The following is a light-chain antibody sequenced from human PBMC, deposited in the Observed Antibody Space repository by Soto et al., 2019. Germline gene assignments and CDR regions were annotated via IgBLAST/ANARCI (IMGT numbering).Light chain of an antibody. J-gene: IGKJ2*01. CDR2: DAS. CDR1: QSVSSY. Sequence: EIVMTQSPATLSVSPGERATLSCRASQSVSSYLAWYQQKPGLPPRLLIYDASTSATGIPDRFSGSGSGTDFTLTSSSLQSADFAVYYCQQYSNSPSLYTFGRGTKLEIK. CDR3: QQYSNSPSLYT. V-gene: IGKV3-15*01.